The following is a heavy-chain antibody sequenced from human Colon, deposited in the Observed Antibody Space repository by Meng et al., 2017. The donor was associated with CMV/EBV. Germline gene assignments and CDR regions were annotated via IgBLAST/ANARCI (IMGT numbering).Heavy chain of an antibody. Sequence: ADSGGSISNDGYYWSWIRQPPGKGLECIGYIYYSGDTYYNPSLKSRVTISLDTSKNQFSLKLSSVTAADTAVYYCARRGYSVDFAYWGQGTLVTVSS. J-gene: IGHJ4*02. V-gene: IGHV4-30-4*01. CDR2: IYYSGDT. CDR3: ARRGYSVDFAY. D-gene: IGHD5/OR15-5a*01. CDR1: GGSISNDGYY.